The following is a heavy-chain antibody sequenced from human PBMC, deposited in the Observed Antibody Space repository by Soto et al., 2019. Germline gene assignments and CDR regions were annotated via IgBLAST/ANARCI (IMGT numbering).Heavy chain of an antibody. V-gene: IGHV3-74*01. CDR1: GFTFSSYW. J-gene: IGHJ5*01. CDR3: TRDPAPSGWFDY. Sequence: PGGSLRLSCAASGFTFSSYWMHWDRRAPGKGLVWVSRINSDGSSTSYADSVRGRFTISRDNAKNTLYLQMNSLSGEDTAVYYCTRDPAPSGWFDYWGQGTLVTVSS. D-gene: IGHD6-19*01. CDR2: INSDGSST.